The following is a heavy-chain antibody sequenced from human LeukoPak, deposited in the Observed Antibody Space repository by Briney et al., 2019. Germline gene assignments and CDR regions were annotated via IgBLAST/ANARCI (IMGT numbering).Heavy chain of an antibody. D-gene: IGHD3-3*01. CDR2: IIPIFGTA. CDR3: ARVTIFGVVIGCFDY. Sequence: PVKVSCKASGGTFISYAISWVRQAPGQGLEWMGGIIPIFGTANYAQKFQGRVTITADESTSTAYMELSSLRSEDTAVYYCARVTIFGVVIGCFDYWGQGTLVTVSS. J-gene: IGHJ4*02. CDR1: GGTFISYA. V-gene: IGHV1-69*01.